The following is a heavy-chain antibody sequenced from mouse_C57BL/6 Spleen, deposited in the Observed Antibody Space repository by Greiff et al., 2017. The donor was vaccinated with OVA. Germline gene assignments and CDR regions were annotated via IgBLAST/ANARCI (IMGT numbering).Heavy chain of an antibody. CDR3: ARHGYDYDEAWFAY. J-gene: IGHJ3*01. Sequence: VKLVESGAELVKPGASVKLSCKASGYTFTEYTIHWVQQRSGQGLEWIGWFYPGSGSIKYNEKFKDKATLTADKSSSTVYMELSILTSEDSAVYFCARHGYDYDEAWFAYWGQGTLVTVSA. V-gene: IGHV1-62-2*01. CDR2: FYPGSGSI. CDR1: GYTFTEYT. D-gene: IGHD2-4*01.